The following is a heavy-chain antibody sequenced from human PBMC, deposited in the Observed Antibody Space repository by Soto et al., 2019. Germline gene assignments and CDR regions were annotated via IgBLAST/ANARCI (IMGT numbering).Heavy chain of an antibody. Sequence: VASVKVSCKASGYTFTSYGITWLRQAPGQGLEWMGWISAYNDNTNYAQKFQGRVTMTTDTSTSTAYMELRSLRSDDTAVYYCARMELLSWFDPWGQGTLVTVSS. V-gene: IGHV1-18*01. CDR2: ISAYNDNT. CDR1: GYTFTSYG. D-gene: IGHD1-26*01. CDR3: ARMELLSWFDP. J-gene: IGHJ5*02.